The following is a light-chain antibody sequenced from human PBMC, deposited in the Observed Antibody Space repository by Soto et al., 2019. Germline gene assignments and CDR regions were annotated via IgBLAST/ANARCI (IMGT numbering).Light chain of an antibody. CDR1: QSISSY. V-gene: IGKV3-11*01. Sequence: EIVLTQSPATLSLSPGERATLSCRASQSISSYLAWYQHKPGQAPRLLIYDASTRAAGIPARFSGSGSGTDFTLTIRSLEPEDFAVYFCQLRSNWPPTWTFGQGTKVEV. J-gene: IGKJ1*01. CDR2: DAS. CDR3: QLRSNWPPTWT.